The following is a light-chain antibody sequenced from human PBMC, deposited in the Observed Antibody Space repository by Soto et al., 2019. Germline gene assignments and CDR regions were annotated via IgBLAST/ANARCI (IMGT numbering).Light chain of an antibody. J-gene: IGLJ1*01. Sequence: QSVLTQPPSVSGTPGQRVTISCSGSNSNIGSNNVNWYQQLPGTAPKLLICVPDRFSGSKSGNSASLTISGLQSEDEAEYYCAAWDDSPNVFYVFGTGTKLTVL. V-gene: IGLV1-44*01. CDR1: NSNIGSNN. CDR3: AAWDDSPNVFYV.